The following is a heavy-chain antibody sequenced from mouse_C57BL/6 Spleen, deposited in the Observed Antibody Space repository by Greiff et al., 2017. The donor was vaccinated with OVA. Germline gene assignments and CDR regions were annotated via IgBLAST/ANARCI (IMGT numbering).Heavy chain of an antibody. J-gene: IGHJ3*01. CDR1: GFNIKDDY. CDR3: TTPRYGSSLAWFAY. CDR2: IDPENGDT. V-gene: IGHV14-4*01. D-gene: IGHD1-1*01. Sequence: VQLQQSGAELVRPGASVKLSCTASGFNIKDDYMHWVKQRPEQGLEWIGWIDPENGDTEYASKFQGKATITADTSSNTAYLQLSSLTSEDTAVYYCTTPRYGSSLAWFAYWGQGTLVTVSA.